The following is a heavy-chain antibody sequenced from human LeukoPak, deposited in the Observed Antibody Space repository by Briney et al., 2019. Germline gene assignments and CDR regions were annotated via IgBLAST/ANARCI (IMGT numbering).Heavy chain of an antibody. Sequence: SETLSLTCAVYGGSFSGYYWSWIRQPPGKGLEWIGEINHSGSTNYNPSLKSRVTISVDTSKNQFSLKLSSVTAADTAVYYCAKGRDGYSDFDYSGQGTLVTVSS. D-gene: IGHD5-24*01. CDR3: AKGRDGYSDFDY. V-gene: IGHV4-34*01. CDR1: GGSFSGYY. J-gene: IGHJ4*02. CDR2: INHSGST.